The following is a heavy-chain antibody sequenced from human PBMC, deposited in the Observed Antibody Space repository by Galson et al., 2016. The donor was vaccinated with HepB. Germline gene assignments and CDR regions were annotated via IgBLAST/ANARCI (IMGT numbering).Heavy chain of an antibody. CDR2: ISVYNANT. CDR1: GYTFASDG. D-gene: IGHD6-19*01. J-gene: IGHJ4*02. V-gene: IGHV1-18*01. Sequence: SVKVSCKASGYTFASDGIIWVRQAPGQGLEWMGWISVYNANTNYAQNLQGRVTMTTDTSTSTVYMELRSLRSDDTAVYYCARAESTVAGHLYYFDSWGQGTLVTVSS. CDR3: ARAESTVAGHLYYFDS.